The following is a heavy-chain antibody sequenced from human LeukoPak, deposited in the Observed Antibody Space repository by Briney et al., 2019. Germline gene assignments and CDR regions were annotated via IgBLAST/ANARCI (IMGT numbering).Heavy chain of an antibody. CDR3: ARDQGGGTSY. D-gene: IGHD2-2*01. Sequence: PGGSLRLSCAASGFTFSSYAMHWVRQAPGKGLEWVAVISYDGSNKYYADSVKGRFTISRDNSKNTLYLQMNSLRAEDTAVYYCARDQGGGTSYWGQGTLVTVSS. V-gene: IGHV3-30*04. J-gene: IGHJ4*02. CDR2: ISYDGSNK. CDR1: GFTFSSYA.